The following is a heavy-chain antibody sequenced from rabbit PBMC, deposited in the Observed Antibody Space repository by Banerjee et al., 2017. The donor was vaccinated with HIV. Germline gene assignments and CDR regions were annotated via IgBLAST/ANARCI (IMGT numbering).Heavy chain of an antibody. CDR3: ARDGSGGNWEFSL. CDR1: GFSFSSTYY. Sequence: QEQLVESGGGPVQPEGSLTLTCTASGFSFSSTYYMCWVRQAPGKGLEWIACINAGNSGRTYYASWAKGRFTISKTSSTVTLQMTSLTAADTATYFCARDGSGGNWEFSLWGPGTLVTVS. D-gene: IGHD1-1*01. CDR2: INAGNSGRT. J-gene: IGHJ4*01. V-gene: IGHV1S45*01.